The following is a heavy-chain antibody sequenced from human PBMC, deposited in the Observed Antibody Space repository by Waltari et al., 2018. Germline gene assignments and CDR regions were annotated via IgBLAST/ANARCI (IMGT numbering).Heavy chain of an antibody. V-gene: IGHV3-23*01. Sequence: EVQLLESGGDLEQPGGSLRISCFGSGFNFLNYAMHWVRQAPGKGLEWVSTMSGTGDYTYYADSVKGRFTISRDNSKNTVFLHMNNLRVEDTAIYFCAKDQAEWLVLDGYFDSWGQGTPVTVSS. CDR2: MSGTGDYT. J-gene: IGHJ4*02. D-gene: IGHD6-19*01. CDR3: AKDQAEWLVLDGYFDS. CDR1: GFNFLNYA.